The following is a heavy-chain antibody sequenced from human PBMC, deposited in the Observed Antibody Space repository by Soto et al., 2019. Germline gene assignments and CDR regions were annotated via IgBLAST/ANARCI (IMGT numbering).Heavy chain of an antibody. Sequence: QVQEQESGPGLVKPSETLSLTCTVSGGSISSYYWSWIRQPAGKGLEWIGRIYFSGSTNYNPSLKSRVTMSVDSSKNQFSLNLSSVTAADTAVYYCAGSGRRTNVDYWGQGTLVTVSS. CDR1: GGSISSYY. V-gene: IGHV4-4*07. J-gene: IGHJ4*02. D-gene: IGHD1-26*01. CDR2: IYFSGST. CDR3: AGSGRRTNVDY.